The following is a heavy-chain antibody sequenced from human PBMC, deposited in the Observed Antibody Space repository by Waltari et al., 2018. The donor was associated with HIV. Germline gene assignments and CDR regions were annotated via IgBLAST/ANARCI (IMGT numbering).Heavy chain of an antibody. Sequence: EVQLVESGGGLIQPGGSLRLSCAASGFTVSSTYMSWVRPAPGKGLEWVSVIYSGGSTYYADSVKGRLTISRDNSKNTLYLQMNSLRAEDTAVYYCARGVYDSSGYPPEDWGQGTLVTVSS. CDR3: ARGVYDSSGYPPED. V-gene: IGHV3-53*01. CDR2: IYSGGST. D-gene: IGHD3-22*01. J-gene: IGHJ4*02. CDR1: GFTVSSTY.